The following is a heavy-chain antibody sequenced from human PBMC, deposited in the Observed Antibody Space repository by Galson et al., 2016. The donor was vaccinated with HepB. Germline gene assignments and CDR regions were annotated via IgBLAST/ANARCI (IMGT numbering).Heavy chain of an antibody. CDR3: AKYRQGDFDY. CDR1: GFVFNNYA. Sequence: SLRLSCAASGFVFNNYAMTWVRQAPGKGLEWVSSISSNSHNTYYADSVKGRFSISRDHSRDTLYLLMNSLRAEDTAVYYCAKYRQGDFDYWGQGALVTVSS. D-gene: IGHD3-16*02. J-gene: IGHJ4*02. CDR2: ISSNSHNT. V-gene: IGHV3-23*01.